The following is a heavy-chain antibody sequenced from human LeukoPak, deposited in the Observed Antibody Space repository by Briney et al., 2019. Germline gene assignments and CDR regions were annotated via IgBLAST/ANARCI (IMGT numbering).Heavy chain of an antibody. CDR1: GYTFTSYY. V-gene: IGHV1-46*01. CDR3: ARDDYDPADSMDV. Sequence: ASVKVSCKASGYTFTSYYMHWVRQAPGQGLEWMGIINPSGGSTSYAQKLQGRVTMTTDTSTSTAYMELRSLRSDDTAVYYCARDDYDPADSMDVWAKGPRSPSP. J-gene: IGHJ6*03. CDR2: INPSGGST. D-gene: IGHD3-3*01.